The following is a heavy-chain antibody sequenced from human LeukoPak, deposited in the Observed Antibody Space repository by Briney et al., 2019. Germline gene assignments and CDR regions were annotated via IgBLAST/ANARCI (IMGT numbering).Heavy chain of an antibody. CDR1: GYIFTKYV. CDR2: IKAGNGDT. CDR3: ARDDCGDTCYPGGY. Sequence: DSVKVSCKASGYIFTKYVVHWGRQAPGQRPEWMGWIKAGNGDTKYSQNFQHRLTITRDTSASTVYMELSSLTSEDTALYYCARDDCGDTCYPGGYWGQGTLVTVSS. J-gene: IGHJ4*02. D-gene: IGHD2-21*01. V-gene: IGHV1-3*01.